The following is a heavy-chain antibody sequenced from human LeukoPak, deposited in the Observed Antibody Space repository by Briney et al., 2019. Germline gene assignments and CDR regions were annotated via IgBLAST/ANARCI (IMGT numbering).Heavy chain of an antibody. J-gene: IGHJ6*02. Sequence: GSLRLSCAASGFTFSSYSMNWVRQAPGKGLEWVSSISSSSSYIYYADSVKGRFTISRDNAKNSLYLQMNSLRAEDTAVYYCARYCSGGSCLYYYGMDVWGQGTTVTVSS. V-gene: IGHV3-21*01. CDR2: ISSSSSYI. CDR1: GFTFSSYS. D-gene: IGHD2-15*01. CDR3: ARYCSGGSCLYYYGMDV.